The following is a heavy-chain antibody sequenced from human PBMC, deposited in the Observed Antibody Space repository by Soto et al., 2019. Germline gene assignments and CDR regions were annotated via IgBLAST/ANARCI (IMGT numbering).Heavy chain of an antibody. J-gene: IGHJ4*02. D-gene: IGHD4-17*01. CDR3: ASRSDYGSFDY. CDR2: IIPIFGTA. Sequence: SVKVSCKASGYTFTSYYMHWVRQAPGQGLEWMGGIIPIFGTANYAQKFQGRVTITADESTSTAYMELSSLRSEDTAVYYCASRSDYGSFDYWGQGTLVTVSS. V-gene: IGHV1-69*13. CDR1: GYTFTSYY.